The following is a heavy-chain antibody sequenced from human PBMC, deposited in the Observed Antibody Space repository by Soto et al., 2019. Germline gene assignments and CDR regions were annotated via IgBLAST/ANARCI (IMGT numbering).Heavy chain of an antibody. V-gene: IGHV1-69*11. D-gene: IGHD5-12*01. CDR2: IIPILGTT. J-gene: IGHJ6*02. Sequence: QVQLVQSGAEVKKAGSSVKVSCKTSGGTFSSYAISWVRQAPGQGLEWMGGIIPILGTTNYAQKFQGRVTITADESTSTAYMELRSLRSEDTAVYYCARDGEEMATNHYSYYGMDVWGQGTTVSVSS. CDR1: GGTFSSYA. CDR3: ARDGEEMATNHYSYYGMDV.